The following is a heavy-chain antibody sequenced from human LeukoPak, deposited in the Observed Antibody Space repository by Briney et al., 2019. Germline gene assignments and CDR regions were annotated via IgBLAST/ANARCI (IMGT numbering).Heavy chain of an antibody. CDR1: GFTFSSYA. Sequence: GGSLRLSCAASGFTFSSYAMSWVRQAPGKGLEWVAFIRYDGSNKYYADSVKGRFTISRDNSKNTLYLQMNSLRAEDTAVYYCAKDRAAATQYYFDYWGQGTLVTVSS. CDR3: AKDRAAATQYYFDY. V-gene: IGHV3-30*02. J-gene: IGHJ4*02. CDR2: IRYDGSNK. D-gene: IGHD6-13*01.